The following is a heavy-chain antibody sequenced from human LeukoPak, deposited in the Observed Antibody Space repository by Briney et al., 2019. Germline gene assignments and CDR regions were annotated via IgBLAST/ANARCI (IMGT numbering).Heavy chain of an antibody. CDR2: ISAYNGNT. D-gene: IGHD1-26*01. J-gene: IGHJ4*02. Sequence: ASVEVSCKASGYTFTSYGISWLRQAPGQGLDWMGWISAYNGNTNYAQKLQGRVTMTRDTAKSTAYMELRSLRSDDTAVYYCATSKCWRVGASMDYWGQGTLVTVSS. CDR1: GYTFTSYG. V-gene: IGHV1-18*01. CDR3: ATSKCWRVGASMDY.